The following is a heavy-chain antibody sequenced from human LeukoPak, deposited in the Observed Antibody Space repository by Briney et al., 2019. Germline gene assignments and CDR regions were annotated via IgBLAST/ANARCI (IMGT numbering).Heavy chain of an antibody. CDR1: GFTFSSYS. J-gene: IGHJ4*02. CDR2: ISSSSSYI. CDR3: ARDPPYGEVFDY. D-gene: IGHD3-16*01. V-gene: IGHV3-21*01. Sequence: GGSLRLSCAASGFTFSSYSMNWVRQAPGKGLEWVSSISSSSSYIYYADSVKGRFTISRDNAKNSLYLQMNSLRAEDTAVYYCARDPPYGEVFDYWGQGALVTVSS.